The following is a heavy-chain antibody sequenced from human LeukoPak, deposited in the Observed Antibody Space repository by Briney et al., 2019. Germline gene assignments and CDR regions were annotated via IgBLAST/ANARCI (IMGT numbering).Heavy chain of an antibody. CDR2: ISGSGGST. Sequence: GGSLTLSCAVSGITLSNYGMSWVRQAPGKGLEWVAGISGSGGSTDYADSVKGRFTISRDNPKNTLFLQMNSLRAEDTAVYFCAKRGVVIRVILVGFHKEAYYFDSWGQGALVTVSS. V-gene: IGHV3-23*01. CDR3: AKRGVVIRVILVGFHKEAYYFDS. D-gene: IGHD3-22*01. CDR1: GITLSNYG. J-gene: IGHJ4*02.